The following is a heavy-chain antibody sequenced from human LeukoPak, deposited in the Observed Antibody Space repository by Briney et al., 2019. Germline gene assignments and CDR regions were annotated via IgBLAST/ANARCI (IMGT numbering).Heavy chain of an antibody. D-gene: IGHD3-16*02. J-gene: IGHJ3*02. CDR3: ARVPSYYDYVWGSYRSGAFDI. V-gene: IGHV4-59*01. Sequence: SETLSLTCTVSGGSISSYYWSWIRQPPGKGLEWIGYIYYSGSTNYNPSLKSRVTISVDTSKNQFSLKLSSVTAADTAVYYCARVPSYYDYVWGSYRSGAFDIWGQGTIVTVSS. CDR1: GGSISSYY. CDR2: IYYSGST.